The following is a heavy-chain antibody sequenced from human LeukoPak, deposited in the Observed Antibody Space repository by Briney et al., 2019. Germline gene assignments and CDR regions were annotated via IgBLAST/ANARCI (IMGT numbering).Heavy chain of an antibody. Sequence: SETLSLTCAVYGGSFSGYYWSWIRQPPGKGLEWIGEIIHSGSTNYNPSLKSRVTISVDTSKNQFSLKLSSVTAADTAVYYCARGVPVDSSGYYYLYYYYYGMDVWGQGTTVTVSS. CDR1: GGSFSGYY. CDR2: IIHSGST. D-gene: IGHD3-22*01. CDR3: ARGVPVDSSGYYYLYYYYYGMDV. V-gene: IGHV4-34*01. J-gene: IGHJ6*02.